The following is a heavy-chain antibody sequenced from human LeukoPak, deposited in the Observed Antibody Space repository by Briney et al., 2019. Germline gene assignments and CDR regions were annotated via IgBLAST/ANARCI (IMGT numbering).Heavy chain of an antibody. V-gene: IGHV3-48*03. CDR2: ISSSGLTM. Sequence: GGSLRLSCAASGFTFSNYEMNWVRQAPGRGLEGVSYISSSGLTMYYADSVKGRFTISRDNAKNSLYMKMNSLRAEDTGVYYCARRTTGDDYWGQGTLVTVSS. J-gene: IGHJ4*02. CDR1: GFTFSNYE. D-gene: IGHD4-17*01. CDR3: ARRTTGDDY.